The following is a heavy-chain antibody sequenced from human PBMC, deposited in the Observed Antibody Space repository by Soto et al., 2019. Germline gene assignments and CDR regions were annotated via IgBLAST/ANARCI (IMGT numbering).Heavy chain of an antibody. J-gene: IGHJ4*02. CDR1: GYTFYNYD. Sequence: QVQLVQSGAEVKKPGASVKVSCKASGYTFYNYDITWVRQAPGQGLEWMGTTSVYNGNTNFAQSLQGRVTMTIVKSTATAYMELRSLTSDDTAVYYCARARATVTTERALGYWGQGTLVTVSS. CDR2: TSVYNGNT. V-gene: IGHV1-18*01. CDR3: ARARATVTTERALGY. D-gene: IGHD4-17*01.